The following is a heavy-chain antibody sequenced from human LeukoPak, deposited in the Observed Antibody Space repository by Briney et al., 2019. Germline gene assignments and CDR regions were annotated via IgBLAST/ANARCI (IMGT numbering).Heavy chain of an antibody. J-gene: IGHJ5*02. CDR3: ARHPIVGATEWFDP. V-gene: IGHV4-31*03. D-gene: IGHD1-26*01. Sequence: SETLSLTCTVTGDSIFTTRYHWGWIRQPPGKGLEWIGYIYYSGSTYYNPSLKSRVTISVDTSKNQFSLKLSSVTAADTAVYYCARHPIVGATEWFDPWGQGTLVTVSS. CDR2: IYYSGST. CDR1: GDSIFTTRYH.